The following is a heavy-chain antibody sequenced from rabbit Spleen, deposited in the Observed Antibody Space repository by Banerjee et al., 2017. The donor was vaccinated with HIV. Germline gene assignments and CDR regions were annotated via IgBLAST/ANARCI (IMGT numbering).Heavy chain of an antibody. CDR1: GVSLNDKDV. J-gene: IGHJ6*01. CDR3: ARDTGSSFSSYGMDL. D-gene: IGHD8-1*01. V-gene: IGHV1S45*01. Sequence: QEQLEESGGGLVKPEGSLTLTCKASGVSLNDKDVMCWVRQAPGKGLEWIACINIVTGKSVYASWAKGRFTCSKTSSTTVTLQMTSLTVADTATYFCARDTGSSFSSYGMDLWGPGTLVTVS. CDR2: INIVTGKS.